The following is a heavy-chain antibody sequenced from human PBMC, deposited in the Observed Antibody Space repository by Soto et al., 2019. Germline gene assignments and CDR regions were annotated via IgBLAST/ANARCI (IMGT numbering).Heavy chain of an antibody. Sequence: PSETLSLTCSVYGGSISSGPYSWGWIRQPPGKGLEWIGTFHYSGRTYYSPSLESRVTISVDTSKNQFSLKVSSVTAADTAVYYCARVTGYYAPDYWGQGTLVTVSS. V-gene: IGHV4-39*01. J-gene: IGHJ4*02. CDR1: GGSISSGPYS. D-gene: IGHD3-9*01. CDR2: FHYSGRT. CDR3: ARVTGYYAPDY.